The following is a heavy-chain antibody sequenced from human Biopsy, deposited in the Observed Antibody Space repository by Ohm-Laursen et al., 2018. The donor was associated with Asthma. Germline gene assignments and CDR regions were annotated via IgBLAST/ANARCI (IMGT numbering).Heavy chain of an antibody. J-gene: IGHJ1*01. CDR1: GFTFRSYA. Sequence: SLRLSCTASGFTFRSYAMHWVRQAPGKGLEWVANIKHDGTEKNHVDSLKGRFTISRDNAKNSLYLQMNSLRAEDTAVYYCARTFHFWSPYHAEHYQLWGQGTLVTVSP. V-gene: IGHV3-7*01. D-gene: IGHD3-3*02. CDR3: ARTFHFWSPYHAEHYQL. CDR2: IKHDGTEK.